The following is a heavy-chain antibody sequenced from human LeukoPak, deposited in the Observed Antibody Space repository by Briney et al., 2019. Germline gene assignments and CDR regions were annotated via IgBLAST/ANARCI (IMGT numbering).Heavy chain of an antibody. D-gene: IGHD3-22*01. Sequence: PSETLSLTCTVSGGSIRSYFWSWIRQPPGKGLEWIGYKYYSGSTHYNPSLKSRVTISVDTSKNQFSLKLSSVTAADTAVYYCARVRALSYYDSSGDLYYFDYWGQGTLVTVSS. V-gene: IGHV4-59*01. CDR3: ARVRALSYYDSSGDLYYFDY. CDR2: KYYSGST. J-gene: IGHJ4*02. CDR1: GGSIRSYF.